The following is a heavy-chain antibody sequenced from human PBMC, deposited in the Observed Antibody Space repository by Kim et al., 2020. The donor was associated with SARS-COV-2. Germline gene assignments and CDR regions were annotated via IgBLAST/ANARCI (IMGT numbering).Heavy chain of an antibody. J-gene: IGHJ4*02. CDR3: ARDHGAYGTEPRPLDY. Sequence: GGSLRLSCVGSGFTFSSYSINWVRQAPGKGLEWISHISSSSSKIYYAVSVEGRFTISRDNARNSVFLQMNSLRDEDTAVYYCARDHGAYGTEPRPLDYWGQGTLVAVSS. D-gene: IGHD1-1*01. CDR2: ISSSSSKI. CDR1: GFTFSSYS. V-gene: IGHV3-48*02.